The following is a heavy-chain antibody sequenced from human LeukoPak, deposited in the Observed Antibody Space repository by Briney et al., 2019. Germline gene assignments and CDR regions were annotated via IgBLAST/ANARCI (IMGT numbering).Heavy chain of an antibody. V-gene: IGHV1-2*02. J-gene: IGHJ4*02. D-gene: IGHD6-19*01. CDR1: GYTFTGYY. CDR3: ASRSPRYSSGWLSIDY. Sequence: ASVKVSCKASGYTFTGYYMHWVRQAPGQGLEWMGWINPNSGGTNYAQKFQGRVTMTRDTSISTAYMELSRPRSDDTAVYYCASRSPRYSSGWLSIDYWGQGTLVTVSS. CDR2: INPNSGGT.